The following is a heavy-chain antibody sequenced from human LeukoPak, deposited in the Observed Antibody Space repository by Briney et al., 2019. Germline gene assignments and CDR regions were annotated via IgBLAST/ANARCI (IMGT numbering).Heavy chain of an antibody. V-gene: IGHV1-2*02. CDR3: TRVLVPAATDDAFDI. CDR2: INPNSGGT. J-gene: IGHJ3*02. CDR1: GYTFTGYY. D-gene: IGHD2-2*01. Sequence: ASVKVSCKASGYTFTGYYMHWVRQAPGQGLEWMGWINPNSGGTNYAQKFQGRVTMTRDTSISTAYMELSSLRSDDTAVYYCTRVLVPAATDDAFDIWGQGTMVTVSS.